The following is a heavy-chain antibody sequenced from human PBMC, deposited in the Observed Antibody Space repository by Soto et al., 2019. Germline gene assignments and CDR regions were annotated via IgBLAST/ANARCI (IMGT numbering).Heavy chain of an antibody. V-gene: IGHV3-30*18. CDR2: ISYDGSNK. Sequence: GGSLRLSCAASGFTFSSYGMHWVRQAPGKGLEWVAVISYDGSNKYYADSVKGRFTISRDNSKNTLYLQMNSLRAEDTAVYYCAKARPSNGGFDYWGQGTLVTVSS. J-gene: IGHJ4*02. CDR1: GFTFSSYG. D-gene: IGHD3-16*01. CDR3: AKARPSNGGFDY.